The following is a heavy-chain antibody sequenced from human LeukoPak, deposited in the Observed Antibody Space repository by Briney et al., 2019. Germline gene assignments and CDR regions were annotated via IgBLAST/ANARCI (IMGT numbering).Heavy chain of an antibody. CDR3: ARGGVQGYCSGGSCPLDY. J-gene: IGHJ4*02. Sequence: SETLSLTCAVYGGSFSGYYWSWIRQPPGKGLEWIGEINHSGSTNYNPSLKSRVTISVDTSKNQFSLKLSSVTAADTAVYYCARGGVQGYCSGGSCPLDYWGQGALVTVSS. D-gene: IGHD2-15*01. CDR1: GGSFSGYY. V-gene: IGHV4-34*01. CDR2: INHSGST.